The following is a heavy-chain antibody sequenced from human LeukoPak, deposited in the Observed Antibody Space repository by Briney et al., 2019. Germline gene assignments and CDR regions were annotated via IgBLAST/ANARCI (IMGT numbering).Heavy chain of an antibody. CDR3: ARWELSDHDAFDI. CDR1: GFTFSSYV. CDR2: ISNSGGST. Sequence: AGGSLRLSCAASGFTFSSYVMSWVRQAPGKGLEWVSSISNSGGSTYYADSVKGRFTISRDNSKNTLYLQMNSLRAEDTAVYYCARWELSDHDAFDIWGHGTMVTVSS. V-gene: IGHV3-23*01. J-gene: IGHJ3*02. D-gene: IGHD1-26*01.